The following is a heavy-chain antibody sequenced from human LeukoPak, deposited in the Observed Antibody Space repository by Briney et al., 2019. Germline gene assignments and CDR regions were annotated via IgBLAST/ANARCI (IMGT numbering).Heavy chain of an antibody. D-gene: IGHD3-22*01. J-gene: IGHJ3*02. CDR1: GSSISSSNW. Sequence: SGTLTLTCAVSGSSISSSNWWSWVRQPPGKGLEWIGEVYHSGSTNYTPSLKSRVTISVDKSKNQFSLKLSSVTAADTAVYYCARDLGGYYYDSSGYYPSAFDIWGQGTMVTVSS. V-gene: IGHV4-4*02. CDR3: ARDLGGYYYDSSGYYPSAFDI. CDR2: VYHSGST.